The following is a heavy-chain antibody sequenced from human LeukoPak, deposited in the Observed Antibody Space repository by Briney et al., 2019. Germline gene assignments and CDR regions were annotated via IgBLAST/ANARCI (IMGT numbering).Heavy chain of an antibody. Sequence: ASVKVSCKASGYTFTSYGISWVRQAPGQGLEWMGWISAYNGNTNYAQKLQGRVTMTTDTSTSTAYMELRSLRSDDTAVYYCARDGWLRWYSPLYYFDYWGQGTLVTVSS. J-gene: IGHJ4*02. CDR3: ARDGWLRWYSPLYYFDY. CDR1: GYTFTSYG. D-gene: IGHD4-23*01. CDR2: ISAYNGNT. V-gene: IGHV1-18*01.